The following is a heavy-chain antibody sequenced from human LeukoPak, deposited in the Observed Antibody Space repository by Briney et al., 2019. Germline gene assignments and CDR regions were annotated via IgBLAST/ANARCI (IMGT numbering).Heavy chain of an antibody. J-gene: IGHJ4*02. CDR1: GGSFSGYY. CDR2: INHSGST. Sequence: RASETLSLTCAVYGGSFSGYYWGWIRQPPGKGLEWIGEINHSGSTNYNPSLKSRVTISVDTSKNQFSLKLSSVTAADTAVYYCARGAVVPAALDYWGQGTLVTVSS. CDR3: ARGAVVPAALDY. D-gene: IGHD2-2*01. V-gene: IGHV4-34*01.